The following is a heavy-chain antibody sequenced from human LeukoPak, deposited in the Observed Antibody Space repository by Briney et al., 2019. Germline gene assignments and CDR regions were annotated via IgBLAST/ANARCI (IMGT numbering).Heavy chain of an antibody. J-gene: IGHJ3*02. CDR2: IYYSGST. V-gene: IGHV4-39*01. CDR1: GGSISSSSYY. Sequence: SETLSLTCTVSGGSISSSSYYWGWICQPPGKGLEWIGSIYYSGSTYYNPSLKSRVTISVDTSKNQFSLKLSSVTAADTAVYYCARQWKLPGESDAFDIWGQGTMVTVSS. CDR3: ARQWKLPGESDAFDI. D-gene: IGHD1-26*01.